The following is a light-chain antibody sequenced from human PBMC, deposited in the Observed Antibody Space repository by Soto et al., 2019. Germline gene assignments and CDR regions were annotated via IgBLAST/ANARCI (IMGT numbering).Light chain of an antibody. Sequence: QSALTQPASVSGSPGQSITISCTGTSSDVGSYNLVSWHQQHPGKAPKLMIYEGSKRPSGVSNRFSGSKSGNTASLTISGLQAEVEADYYCCSYAGSSTFTVFGGGTQLTVL. V-gene: IGLV2-23*03. CDR1: SSDVGSYNL. CDR3: CSYAGSSTFTV. CDR2: EGS. J-gene: IGLJ7*01.